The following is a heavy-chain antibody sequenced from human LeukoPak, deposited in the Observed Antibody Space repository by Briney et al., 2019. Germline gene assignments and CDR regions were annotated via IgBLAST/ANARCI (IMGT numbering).Heavy chain of an antibody. D-gene: IGHD3-22*01. V-gene: IGHV3-23*01. Sequence: GGSLRLSCAASGFIFSTYAMSWVRQAPGKGLEWVSALTNSGGSGGVTYYADSVKGRLIISRDNSKSTLYLQLSSLRAEDTAVYYCAKAMSTDHYDSRGFYRVDFDSWGQGTLVTVSS. CDR1: GFIFSTYA. CDR2: LTNSGGSGGVT. J-gene: IGHJ4*02. CDR3: AKAMSTDHYDSRGFYRVDFDS.